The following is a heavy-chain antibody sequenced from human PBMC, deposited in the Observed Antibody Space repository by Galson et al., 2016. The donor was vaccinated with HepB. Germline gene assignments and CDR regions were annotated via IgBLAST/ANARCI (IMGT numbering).Heavy chain of an antibody. V-gene: IGHV3-21*01. CDR3: ARDPGRYCSGGFCYSNPDYNGMDV. Sequence: SLRLSCAASRFTLSSYSMNWVRQAPGKGLEWISSITSRSNYRYYADSVKGRFTISRDNTKNSLYLQMNSLRAEDTAVYYCARDPGRYCSGGFCYSNPDYNGMDVWGQGTTVIVSS. CDR1: RFTLSSYS. D-gene: IGHD2-15*01. CDR2: ITSRSNYR. J-gene: IGHJ6*02.